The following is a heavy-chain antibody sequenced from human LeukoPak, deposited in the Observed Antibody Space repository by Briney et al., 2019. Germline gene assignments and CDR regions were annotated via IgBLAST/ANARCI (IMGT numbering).Heavy chain of an antibody. CDR1: GGSLSSYY. Sequence: SETLSLTCTVPGGSLSSYYWSWIRQRAGEGLEWIGRIYTSGSTNYNASLKSRVSMSVDTSKNQFALKLSSVTAADTAVFYCARENSGSYREFDYWGQGTLVTVSS. CDR3: ARENSGSYREFDY. D-gene: IGHD1-26*01. J-gene: IGHJ4*02. V-gene: IGHV4-4*07. CDR2: IYTSGST.